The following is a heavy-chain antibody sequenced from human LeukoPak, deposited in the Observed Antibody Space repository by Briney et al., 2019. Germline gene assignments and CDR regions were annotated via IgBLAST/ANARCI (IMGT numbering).Heavy chain of an antibody. V-gene: IGHV3-48*04. J-gene: IGHJ6*04. CDR3: AELGITMIGGV. CDR1: GFTFTTFW. Sequence: GSLRLSCATSGFTFTTFWMHWVRQAPGKGLEWVSYISSSGSTIYYADSVKGRFTISRDNAKTSLYLQMNSLRAEDTAVYYCAELGITMIGGVWGKGTTVTISS. D-gene: IGHD3-10*02. CDR2: ISSSGSTI.